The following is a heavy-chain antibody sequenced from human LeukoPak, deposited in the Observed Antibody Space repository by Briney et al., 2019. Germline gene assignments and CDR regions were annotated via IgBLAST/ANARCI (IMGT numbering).Heavy chain of an antibody. J-gene: IGHJ3*02. CDR3: ARGPETGDAFDI. D-gene: IGHD3-10*01. CDR2: IYYSGST. Sequence: SETLSLTCTVSGGSISSSSYYWGWIRQPPGKGLEWIGSIYYSGSTCYNPSLKSRVTISVDTSKNQFSLKLSSVTAADTAVYYCARGPETGDAFDIWGQGTMVTVSS. V-gene: IGHV4-39*07. CDR1: GGSISSSSYY.